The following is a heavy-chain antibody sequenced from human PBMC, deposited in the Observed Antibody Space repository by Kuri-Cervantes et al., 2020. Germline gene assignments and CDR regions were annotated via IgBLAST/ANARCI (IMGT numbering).Heavy chain of an antibody. CDR2: INPNSGGT. Sequence: ASVKVSCKASGYTFSGYYMHWVRQAPGQGLEWMGWINPNSGGTNYAQKFQGRVTMTRDTSISTAYMEPSRLRSDDTAVYYCARDLNYYGSGSYYDYYYYYGMDVWGQGTTVTVSS. J-gene: IGHJ6*02. V-gene: IGHV1-2*02. CDR3: ARDLNYYGSGSYYDYYYYYGMDV. CDR1: GYTFSGYY. D-gene: IGHD3-10*01.